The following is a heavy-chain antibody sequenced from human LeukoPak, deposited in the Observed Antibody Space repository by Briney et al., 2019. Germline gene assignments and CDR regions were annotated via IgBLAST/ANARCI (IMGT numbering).Heavy chain of an antibody. CDR2: ISGSGGST. CDR1: GFTFSSYA. V-gene: IGHV3-23*01. J-gene: IGHJ4*02. CDR3: AKDPSSGRLKYFDY. Sequence: GGCPRLSCAASGFTFSSYAMSWVRQAPGKGLEWVSAISGSGGSTYYADSVKGRFTISRDNSKSTVYLQMNSLRAEDTAVYYCAKDPSSGRLKYFDYWGQGTLVTVSS. D-gene: IGHD6-19*01.